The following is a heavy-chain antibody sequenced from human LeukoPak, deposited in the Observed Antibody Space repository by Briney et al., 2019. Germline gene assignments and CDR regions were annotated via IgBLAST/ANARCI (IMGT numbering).Heavy chain of an antibody. CDR2: IRYDGNNQ. CDR3: ARARTSIAAAGDAFDI. CDR1: GFTFSSYG. V-gene: IGHV3-30*02. Sequence: PGGSLRLSCAASGFTFSSYGIHWVRQAPGKGLEWVAFIRYDGNNQYYADSVKGRFSISRDNSKNTLYLQMNSLRAEDTAVYYCARARTSIAAAGDAFDIWGQGTMVTVSS. D-gene: IGHD6-13*01. J-gene: IGHJ3*02.